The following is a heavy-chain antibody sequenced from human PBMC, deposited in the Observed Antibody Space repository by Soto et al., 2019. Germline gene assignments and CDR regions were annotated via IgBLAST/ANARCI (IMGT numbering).Heavy chain of an antibody. CDR2: IIPIFGTA. CDR1: GGTFSSYA. J-gene: IGHJ6*02. D-gene: IGHD2-15*01. CDR3: ARRHCSGGSCYPYSHYYYGMDV. V-gene: IGHV1-69*13. Sequence: SVKVSCKASGGTFSSYAISWVRQAPGQGLEWMGGIIPIFGTANYAQKFQGRVTITADESTSTAYMERSSLRSEDTAGYYCARRHCSGGSCYPYSHYYYGMDVWGQGTTVTVSS.